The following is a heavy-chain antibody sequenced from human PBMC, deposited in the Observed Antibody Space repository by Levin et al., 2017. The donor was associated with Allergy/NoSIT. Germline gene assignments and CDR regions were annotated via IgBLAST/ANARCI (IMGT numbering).Heavy chain of an antibody. CDR2: ISYDGSNK. J-gene: IGHJ4*02. Sequence: GESLKISCAASGFTFSSYAMHWVRQAPGKGLEWVAVISYDGSNKYYADSVKGRFTISRDNSKNTLYLQMNSLRAEDTAVYYCARDYSGYDYGNIFDYWGQGTLVTVSS. V-gene: IGHV3-30-3*01. CDR3: ARDYSGYDYGNIFDY. D-gene: IGHD5-12*01. CDR1: GFTFSSYA.